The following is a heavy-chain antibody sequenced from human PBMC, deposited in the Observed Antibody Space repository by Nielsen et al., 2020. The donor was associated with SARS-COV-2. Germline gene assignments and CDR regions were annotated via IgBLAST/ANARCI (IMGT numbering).Heavy chain of an antibody. Sequence: ASVKVSCKASGYTFTGYYMHWVRQAPGQGLEWMGWINPNSGGTNYAQKLQGRVTMTTDTSTSTAYMELRSLRSDDTAVYYCARDLRDYYYDSSGYPYWGQGTLVTVSS. CDR1: GYTFTGYY. V-gene: IGHV1-2*02. D-gene: IGHD3-22*01. J-gene: IGHJ4*01. CDR2: INPNSGGT. CDR3: ARDLRDYYYDSSGYPY.